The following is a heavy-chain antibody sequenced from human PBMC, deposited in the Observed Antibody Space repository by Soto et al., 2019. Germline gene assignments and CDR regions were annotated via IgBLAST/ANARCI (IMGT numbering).Heavy chain of an antibody. D-gene: IGHD4-17*01. J-gene: IGHJ3*02. Sequence: AASVKVSCKASGYTFTSYYMHWVRQAPGQGLEWIGIIVVGGGNTSYAQKFQERVTITRDMSTSTAYMELSSLRSEDTAVYYCAARPTTLDAFDIWGQGTMVTVSS. CDR2: IVVGGGNT. V-gene: IGHV1-46*01. CDR3: AARPTTLDAFDI. CDR1: GYTFTSYY.